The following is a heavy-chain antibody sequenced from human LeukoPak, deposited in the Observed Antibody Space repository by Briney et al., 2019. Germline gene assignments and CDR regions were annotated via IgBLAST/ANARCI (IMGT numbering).Heavy chain of an antibody. J-gene: IGHJ3*02. CDR2: ISWNSGSI. V-gene: IGHV3-9*01. CDR3: AKVLFRSSSWSGGAAFDI. CDR1: GFTFDEYA. D-gene: IGHD6-13*01. Sequence: GGSLRLSCAASGFTFDEYAMHWVRQAPGKGLKWVSGISWNSGSIGYADSVKGRFTISRDNAKNSLYLQMNSLRVEDTALYYCAKVLFRSSSWSGGAAFDIWGQGTMVTVSS.